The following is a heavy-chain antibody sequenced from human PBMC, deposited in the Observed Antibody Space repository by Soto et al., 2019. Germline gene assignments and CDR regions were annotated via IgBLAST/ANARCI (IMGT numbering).Heavy chain of an antibody. CDR1: GGSISSSSYY. Sequence: SLTCTVSGGSISSSSYYWGWIRQPPGKGLEWIGSIYYSGSTYYNPSLKSRVTISVDTSKNQFSLKLSSVTAADTAVYYCARHLSSWSGQNRRSMTYFDYWGQEPWSPSPQ. CDR2: IYYSGST. V-gene: IGHV4-39*01. J-gene: IGHJ4*01. CDR3: ARHLSSWSGQNRRSMTYFDY. D-gene: IGHD3-22*01.